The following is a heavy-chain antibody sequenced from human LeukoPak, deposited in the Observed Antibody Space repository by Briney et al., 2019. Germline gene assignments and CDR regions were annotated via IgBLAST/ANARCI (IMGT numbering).Heavy chain of an antibody. Sequence: GGPLRLSCAVSGFIVSDTYMSWVRQAPGKGLEWVSLLYSGGSTHYADSVKGRFTISRDKSKNMLSLQMNSLRAEDTAVYYCARGKSGIYTRPFDYWGQGTLVTVSS. J-gene: IGHJ4*02. CDR3: ARGKSGIYTRPFDY. CDR1: GFIVSDTY. V-gene: IGHV3-66*01. CDR2: LYSGGST. D-gene: IGHD1-26*01.